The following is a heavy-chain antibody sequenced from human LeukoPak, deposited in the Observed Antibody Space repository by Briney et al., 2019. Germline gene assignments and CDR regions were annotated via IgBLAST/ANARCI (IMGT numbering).Heavy chain of an antibody. D-gene: IGHD6-13*01. J-gene: IGHJ4*02. CDR1: GFTFSNYA. CDR3: ARGGAGVYFFDY. V-gene: IGHV3-23*01. Sequence: QSGGSLRLSCAASGFTFSNYAMSWVRQAPGKGLEWVSAISGSGDNTYYADSVKGRFTVSRDNSKNTLYVQMNSLRAEDTAVYYCARGGAGVYFFDYWGQGILVTVSS. CDR2: ISGSGDNT.